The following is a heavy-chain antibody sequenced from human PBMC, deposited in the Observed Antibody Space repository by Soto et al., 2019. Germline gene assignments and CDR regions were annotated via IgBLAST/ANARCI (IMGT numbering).Heavy chain of an antibody. J-gene: IGHJ4*02. CDR2: ISSSGNTI. V-gene: IGHV3-48*01. CDR1: GFTFSRYS. D-gene: IGHD4-17*01. CDR3: ARRYGASFDY. Sequence: GSLRLSCAVSGFTFSRYSMHWVRQAPGKGLEWLSYISSSGNTIYYADSVKGRFTISRDNGKNSLYLQMNSLTAADTAVYYCARRYGASFDYWGQGTLVTVSS.